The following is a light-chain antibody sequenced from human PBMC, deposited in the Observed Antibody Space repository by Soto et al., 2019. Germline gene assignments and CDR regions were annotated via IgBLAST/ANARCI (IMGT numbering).Light chain of an antibody. CDR1: QSCRNW. V-gene: IGKV1-5*01. CDR2: DAS. J-gene: IGKJ1*01. Sequence: DLQMTQSPSTLSASVGDRVTLTCRASQSCRNWVAWYQQKAGKAPRLLIYDASTLQRGGPSRFSGSGSGTEFSLTISSLQPDDFGTYYCQCYSSYPWTFGQGTKVDIK. CDR3: QCYSSYPWT.